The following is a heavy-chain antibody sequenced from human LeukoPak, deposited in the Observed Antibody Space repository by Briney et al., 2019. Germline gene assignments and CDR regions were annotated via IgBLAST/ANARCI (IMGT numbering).Heavy chain of an antibody. V-gene: IGHV4-34*01. CDR3: ARTGPPRLSYHYYYGMDV. Sequence: SETLSLTCAVYGGSFSGYYWSWIRQPPGKGLEWIGEINHSGSTNYNPSLKSRVTISVDTSKNQFSLKLSSVTAADTAVYYCARTGPPRLSYHYYYGMDVWGQGTTVTVSS. D-gene: IGHD1-14*01. J-gene: IGHJ6*02. CDR1: GGSFSGYY. CDR2: INHSGST.